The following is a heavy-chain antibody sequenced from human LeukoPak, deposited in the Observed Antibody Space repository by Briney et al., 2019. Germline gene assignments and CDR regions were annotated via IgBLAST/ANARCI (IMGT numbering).Heavy chain of an antibody. D-gene: IGHD3-10*01. V-gene: IGHV1-2*02. J-gene: IGHJ4*02. CDR3: ARGEGSSKFDY. CDR1: GYTSTGYY. CDR2: IHPNSGGR. Sequence: ASVKVSCKASGYTSTGYYMHWVRQAPGQGLEWMGWIHPNSGGRNYAQKFQGRVTMTRDTSISTAYMELSRLTSDDTAVYYCARGEGSSKFDYWGQGALVTVSS.